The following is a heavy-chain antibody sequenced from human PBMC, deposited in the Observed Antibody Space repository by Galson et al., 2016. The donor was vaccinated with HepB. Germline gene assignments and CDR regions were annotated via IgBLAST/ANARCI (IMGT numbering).Heavy chain of an antibody. CDR3: ARANYFDSSGFDS. J-gene: IGHJ4*02. CDR2: IYHSGRS. Sequence: TLSLTCAVSGVSITNAGHSWNWIRQPPGKGLEWIGYIYHSGRSYYNSSLKSRVTIPLDKSMNQFFLNLTSATAADTAVYYCARANYFDSSGFDSWGQGALVTVSS. V-gene: IGHV4-30-2*01. CDR1: GVSITNAGHS. D-gene: IGHD6-19*01.